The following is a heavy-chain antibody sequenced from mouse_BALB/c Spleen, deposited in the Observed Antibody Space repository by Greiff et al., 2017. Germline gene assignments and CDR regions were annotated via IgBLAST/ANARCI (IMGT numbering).Heavy chain of an antibody. V-gene: IGHV2-9*02. CDR2: IWAGGST. Sequence: VQRVESGPGLVAPSQSLSITCTVSGFSLTSYGVHWVRQPPGKGLEWLGVIWAGGSTNYNSALMSRLSISKDNSKSQVFLKMNSLQTDDTAMYYCARDRGHYGNYGFAYWGQGTLVTVSA. CDR1: GFSLTSYG. CDR3: ARDRGHYGNYGFAY. J-gene: IGHJ3*01. D-gene: IGHD2-1*01.